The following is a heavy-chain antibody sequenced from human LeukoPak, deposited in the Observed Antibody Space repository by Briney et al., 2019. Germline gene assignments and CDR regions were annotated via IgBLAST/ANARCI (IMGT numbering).Heavy chain of an antibody. J-gene: IGHJ5*02. V-gene: IGHV5-51*01. CDR2: IYPGDSDT. CDR1: GYSFTSYW. CDR3: ARHRRGYCSGGSCYRNWFDP. D-gene: IGHD2-15*01. Sequence: GESLKISCKGSGYSFTSYWIGWVRQMPGKGLEWMGIIYPGDSDTRYSPSFQGQVTISADKSISTAYLQWSSLKASDTATYYCARHRRGYCSGGSCYRNWFDPWGQGTLVTVSS.